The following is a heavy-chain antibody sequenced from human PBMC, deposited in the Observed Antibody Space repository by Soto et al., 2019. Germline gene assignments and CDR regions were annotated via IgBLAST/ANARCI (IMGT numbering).Heavy chain of an antibody. CDR1: GGTFSSYA. D-gene: IGHD3-22*01. CDR2: IIPMFGTA. CDR3: ARSRANYYDSRGYYYSTFDY. V-gene: IGHV1-69*12. Sequence: QVQLVQSGAEVKKPGSSVKVSCKTSGGTFSSYAISWVRQAPGQGLEWMGGIIPMFGTANYAQKFQGRVKITADESTGTAYMELSSLRSEDTAVYYCARSRANYYDSRGYYYSTFDYWGQGTLVTVSS. J-gene: IGHJ4*02.